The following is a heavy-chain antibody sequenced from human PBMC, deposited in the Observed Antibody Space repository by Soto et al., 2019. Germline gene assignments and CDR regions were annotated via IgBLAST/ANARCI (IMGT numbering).Heavy chain of an antibody. CDR3: ARDRGSYALDY. V-gene: IGHV1-18*01. CDR2: ISANNGNT. J-gene: IGHJ4*02. D-gene: IGHD1-26*01. CDR1: GYTFTSYG. Sequence: QVQLVQSGAEVKKPGASVKVSCKASGYTFTSYGISWVRQAPGQGLEWMGWISANNGNTNYAQKLQGRVNMTTDTSTSTADMELRSLRSDDTAVYYCARDRGSYALDYWGQGNLVTVSS.